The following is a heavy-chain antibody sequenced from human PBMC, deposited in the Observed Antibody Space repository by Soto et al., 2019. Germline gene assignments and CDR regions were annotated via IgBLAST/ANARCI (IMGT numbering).Heavy chain of an antibody. Sequence: GGSLRLCCSASGLSFGIYTISWFRQAPGKGLEWVGFIRGEAYGGTTEYAASVKGRFTISRDDAKGIAYLQMNSLKTEDTAVYYCCSPKPSYATSLYYFDNWGQGTLVTVSS. D-gene: IGHD2-2*01. J-gene: IGHJ4*02. V-gene: IGHV3-49*03. CDR1: GLSFGIYT. CDR3: CSPKPSYATSLYYFDN. CDR2: IRGEAYGGTT.